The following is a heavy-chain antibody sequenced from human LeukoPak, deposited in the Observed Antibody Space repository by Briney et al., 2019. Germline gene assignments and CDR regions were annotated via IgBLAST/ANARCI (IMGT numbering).Heavy chain of an antibody. CDR2: ISSSGSTI. J-gene: IGHJ6*04. CDR3: AELGITMIGGV. V-gene: IGHV3-48*03. Sequence: GSLRLSCAASGFTFSSCEMNWVRQAPGKGLEWVSYISSSGSTIYYADSVKGRFTISRDNAKNSLYLQMNSLRAEDTAVYYCAELGITMIGGVWGKGTTVTISS. CDR1: GFTFSSCE. D-gene: IGHD3-10*02.